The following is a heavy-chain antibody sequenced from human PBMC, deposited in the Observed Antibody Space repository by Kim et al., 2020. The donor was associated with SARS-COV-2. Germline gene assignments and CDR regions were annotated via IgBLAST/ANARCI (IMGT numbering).Heavy chain of an antibody. V-gene: IGHV4-59*01. J-gene: IGHJ3*02. D-gene: IGHD2-15*01. CDR3: AREGYCSGGSCDDAFDI. Sequence: LQSRVTISVDTSKNQFSLKRSSVTAADTAVYYWAREGYCSGGSCDDAFDIWGQGTMVTVSS.